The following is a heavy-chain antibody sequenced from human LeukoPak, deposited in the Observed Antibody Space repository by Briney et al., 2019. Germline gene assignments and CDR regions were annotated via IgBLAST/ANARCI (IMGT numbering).Heavy chain of an antibody. Sequence: SVKVSCKASGGTFSSYAISWVRQAPGQGLEWMGRIIPIFGTANYAQKFQGRVTITTDESTSTAYMELSSLRSEDTAVYYCARDTNILTAMVDFDYWGQGTLVTVSS. CDR1: GGTFSSYA. CDR3: ARDTNILTAMVDFDY. CDR2: IIPIFGTA. J-gene: IGHJ4*02. V-gene: IGHV1-69*05. D-gene: IGHD5-18*01.